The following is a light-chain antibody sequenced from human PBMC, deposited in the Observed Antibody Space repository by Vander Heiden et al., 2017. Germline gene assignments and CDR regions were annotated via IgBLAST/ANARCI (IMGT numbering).Light chain of an antibody. CDR1: ALPKQY. J-gene: IGLJ3*02. CDR2: KDT. V-gene: IGLV3-25*03. Sequence: SYELTQPPSVSVSPGQTARITCSGDALPKQYAYWYQQKPGQAPVLVIYKDTERPSGITERFSGSSSGTTVTLTISGVQSEDEADYYCQSADSSGARGVFGGGTKLTVL. CDR3: QSADSSGARGV.